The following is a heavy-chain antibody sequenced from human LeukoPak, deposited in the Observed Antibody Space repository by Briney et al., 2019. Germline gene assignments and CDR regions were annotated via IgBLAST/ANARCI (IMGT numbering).Heavy chain of an antibody. J-gene: IGHJ6*03. CDR2: ITSGDFV. Sequence: NPGGSLRLSCAVSGFTFSAYSMNWVRQAPGKGLEWVSSITSGDFVYFADSLKGRFTISRDNAKSSLYLQMNRLRAEDTAVYYCARGGFNMVRGVIIPSNSYYYYMDIWGKGTTVTVSS. D-gene: IGHD3-10*01. CDR1: GFTFSAYS. V-gene: IGHV3-21*01. CDR3: ARGGFNMVRGVIIPSNSYYYYMDI.